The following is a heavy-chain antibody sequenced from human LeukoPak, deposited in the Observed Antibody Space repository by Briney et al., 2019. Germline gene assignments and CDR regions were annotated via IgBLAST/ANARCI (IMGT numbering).Heavy chain of an antibody. CDR3: AGGGATLSHYGMDV. CDR1: GGSINNDAYS. Sequence: SETLSLTCAVSGGSINNDAYSWSWIRQPPGQGLEWIRYTYHSGSTYYNPSLRSRVTISVDSSKNQFSLRLSSVAAADTAVYYCAGGGATLSHYGMDVWGQGTTVTVSS. V-gene: IGHV4-30-2*01. J-gene: IGHJ6*02. CDR2: TYHSGST. D-gene: IGHD2-15*01.